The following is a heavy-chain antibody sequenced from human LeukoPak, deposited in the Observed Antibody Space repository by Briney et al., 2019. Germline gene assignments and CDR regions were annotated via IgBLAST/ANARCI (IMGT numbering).Heavy chain of an antibody. D-gene: IGHD4-17*01. CDR3: AGETYGNFDY. CDR1: GFTFSSYA. J-gene: IGHJ4*02. V-gene: IGHV3-30-3*01. Sequence: GGSLKLSCAASGFTFSSYAMHWVRQAPGKGLEWVAVISYDGSNKYYADSVKGRFTISRDNSKNTLYLQMNSLRAEDTAVYYCAGETYGNFDYWGQGTLVTVSS. CDR2: ISYDGSNK.